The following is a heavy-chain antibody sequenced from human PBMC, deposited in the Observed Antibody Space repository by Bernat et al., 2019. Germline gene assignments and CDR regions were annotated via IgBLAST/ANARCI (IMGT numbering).Heavy chain of an antibody. Sequence: QLQLQESGPGLVKPSETLSLTCTVSGGSISSSSYYWDWIRQPPGKGLEWIGSIYYSGSTYYNPSLKSRVTISVDTSKNQFSLKLSSVTAADTAVYYCARPWNYYDSSGFQKGYDAFDIWGQGTMVTVSS. CDR1: GGSISSSSYY. V-gene: IGHV4-39*01. J-gene: IGHJ3*02. CDR2: IYYSGST. CDR3: ARPWNYYDSSGFQKGYDAFDI. D-gene: IGHD3-22*01.